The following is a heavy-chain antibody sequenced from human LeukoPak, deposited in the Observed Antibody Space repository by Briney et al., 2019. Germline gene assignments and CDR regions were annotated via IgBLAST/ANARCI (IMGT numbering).Heavy chain of an antibody. V-gene: IGHV3-21*01. Sequence: GGSLRLSCAASGFTFSSYSMNWVRQAPGKGLEWVSSISSSGSYIYYADSVKGRFTISRDNAKNSLYLQMNSLRAEDTAVYYCARSSSFDYWGQGTLVTVSS. CDR3: ARSSSFDY. CDR1: GFTFSSYS. D-gene: IGHD6-6*01. J-gene: IGHJ4*02. CDR2: ISSSGSYI.